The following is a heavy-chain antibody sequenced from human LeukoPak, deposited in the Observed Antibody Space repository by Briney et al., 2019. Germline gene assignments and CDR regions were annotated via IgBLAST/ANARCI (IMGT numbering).Heavy chain of an antibody. CDR3: AKAIAAAGTGATTFDY. CDR1: GFTFSSYA. CDR2: ISGSGGST. D-gene: IGHD6-13*01. J-gene: IGHJ4*02. V-gene: IGHV3-23*01. Sequence: GGSLRLSCAASGFTFSSYAMSWVRQAPGKGLEWVSAISGSGGSTYYADSVKGRFTISRDNSKNTLYLQMNSLRAEDTAVYHCAKAIAAAGTGATTFDYWGQGTLVTVSS.